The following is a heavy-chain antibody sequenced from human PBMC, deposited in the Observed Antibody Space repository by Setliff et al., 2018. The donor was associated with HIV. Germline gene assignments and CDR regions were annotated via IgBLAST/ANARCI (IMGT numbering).Heavy chain of an antibody. CDR2: IIPIFGTT. D-gene: IGHD4-17*01. CDR3: ASVNEVDADYGDFNDAFEI. V-gene: IGHV1-69*06. CDR1: GYTFTSYG. Sequence: SVKVSCKASGYTFTSYGIDWVRQAPGQGLEWMGRIIPIFGTTNYAQKFQGRVTFTADKSTSTAYMEMSSLRSEDTAVYYCASVNEVDADYGDFNDAFEIWGQGTMVTVSS. J-gene: IGHJ3*02.